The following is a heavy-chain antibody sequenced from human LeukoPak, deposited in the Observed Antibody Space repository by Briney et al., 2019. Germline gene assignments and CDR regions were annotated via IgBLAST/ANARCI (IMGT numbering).Heavy chain of an antibody. D-gene: IGHD3-10*01. V-gene: IGHV3-7*01. J-gene: IGHJ4*02. CDR2: INQDGSER. CDR3: ARGWGGSGSYYNEGPLDF. CDR1: GFTFSIYW. Sequence: GGSLRLSCEASGFTFSIYWMTWVRQAPGKGLEWVANINQDGSERNFVDSVRGRSTISRDNAQNSLFLQLNSLRGEDTAVYYCARGWGGSGSYYNEGPLDFWGQGTLVTVSS.